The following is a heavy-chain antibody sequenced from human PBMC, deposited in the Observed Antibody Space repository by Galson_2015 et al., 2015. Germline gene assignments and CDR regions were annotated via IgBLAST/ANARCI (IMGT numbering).Heavy chain of an antibody. CDR2: IFSNDEK. CDR1: GFSLSNARMD. J-gene: IGHJ4*02. CDR3: ARILSRYSSSWRTYYFDY. V-gene: IGHV2-26*01. Sequence: PALVKPTQTLTLTCTVSGFSLSNARMDVSWIRQPPGKALEWLAHIFSNDEKSYSTSLKSRLTISKDTSKSQVVLTMTNMDPVDAATYYCARILSRYSSSWRTYYFDYWGQGTLVTVSS. D-gene: IGHD6-13*01.